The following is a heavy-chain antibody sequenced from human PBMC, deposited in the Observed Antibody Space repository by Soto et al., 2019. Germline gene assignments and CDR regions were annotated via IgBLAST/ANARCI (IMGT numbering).Heavy chain of an antibody. CDR2: ISGSGGST. Sequence: GGSLRLSCAASGFTFSSYAMSWVRQAPGKGLEWVSAISGSGGSTYYADSVKGRFTISRDNSKNTLYLQMNSLRAEDTAVYYCANWGYSGYSFYWGQGTLVTVSS. V-gene: IGHV3-23*01. J-gene: IGHJ4*02. D-gene: IGHD5-12*01. CDR1: GFTFSSYA. CDR3: ANWGYSGYSFY.